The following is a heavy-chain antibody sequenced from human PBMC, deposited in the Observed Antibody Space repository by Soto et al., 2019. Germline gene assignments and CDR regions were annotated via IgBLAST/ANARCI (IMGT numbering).Heavy chain of an antibody. V-gene: IGHV3-73*01. Sequence: EVQLVESGGGLVQPGGSLKLSCAASGFTFSDSAMHWVLQASGKGLEWVGRIRSKPNTDATAYAASVKGRFTISRDDSKNTAYLQMNSLKTEDTAVYYCTRHVDCSGGSCYSGYYYYMDVWGKGTTVTVS. CDR3: TRHVDCSGGSCYSGYYYYMDV. J-gene: IGHJ6*03. CDR2: IRSKPNTDAT. D-gene: IGHD2-15*01. CDR1: GFTFSDSA.